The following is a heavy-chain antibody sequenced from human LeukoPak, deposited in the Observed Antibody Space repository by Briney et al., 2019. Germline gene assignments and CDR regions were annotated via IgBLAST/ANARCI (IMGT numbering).Heavy chain of an antibody. V-gene: IGHV1-69*05. D-gene: IGHD6-13*01. CDR2: IIPIFGTA. CDR1: GGTYSSYA. CDR3: ARAIRYSSSWECFDY. J-gene: IGHJ4*02. Sequence: GSSVKVSCKTSGGTYSSYAITWVRQAPGQGLEWMGRIIPIFGTANYAQKFQGRVTITTDESTSTAYMELSSLTSEDTAVYYCARAIRYSSSWECFDYWGQGTLVTVSS.